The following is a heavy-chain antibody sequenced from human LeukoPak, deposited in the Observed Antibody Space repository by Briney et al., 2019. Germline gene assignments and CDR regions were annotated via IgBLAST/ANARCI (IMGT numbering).Heavy chain of an antibody. CDR2: ISWNSDSI. V-gene: IGHV3-9*01. D-gene: IGHD3-22*01. J-gene: IGHJ5*02. CDR1: GFTFDDYA. CDR3: AIDIKPGSGYPPSGFGP. Sequence: PGRSLRLSCAASGFTFDDYAMHWVRQAPGKGREWVSGISWNSDSIGYADSVKGRFTISRDNAKNSLYLPMNSLKAEDTALYYCAIDIKPGSGYPPSGFGPWGQGTLVTVSS.